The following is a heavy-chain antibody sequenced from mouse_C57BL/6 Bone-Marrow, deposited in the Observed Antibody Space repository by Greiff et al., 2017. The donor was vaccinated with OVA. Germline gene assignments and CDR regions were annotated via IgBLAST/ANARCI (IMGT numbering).Heavy chain of an antibody. CDR1: GYAFSSYW. CDR2: IYPGDGDT. V-gene: IGHV1-80*01. Sequence: VQLQQSGAELVKPGASVKISCKASGYAFSSYWMNWVKQRPGKGLEWIGQIYPGDGDTNYNGKFKGKATLTADKSSSTAYMQLSSLTSEDSAVYFCARDYYCSSQYYLDYWGQGTTLTVSS. J-gene: IGHJ2*01. D-gene: IGHD1-1*01. CDR3: ARDYYCSSQYYLDY.